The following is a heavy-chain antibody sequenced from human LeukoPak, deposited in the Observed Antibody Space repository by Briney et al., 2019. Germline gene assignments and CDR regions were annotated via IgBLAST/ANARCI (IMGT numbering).Heavy chain of an antibody. CDR3: AYSTYGGSTYCSSTSCYRDY. V-gene: IGHV4-38-2*02. CDR2: IYHSGST. Sequence: SETLSLTCTVSGYSISSGYYWGWIRQPPGKGLEWIGSIYHSGSTYYNPSLKSRVTISVDTSKNQFSLKLSSVTAADTAVYYCAYSTYGGSTYCSSTSCYRDYWGQGTLVTVSS. D-gene: IGHD2-2*01. J-gene: IGHJ4*02. CDR1: GYSISSGYY.